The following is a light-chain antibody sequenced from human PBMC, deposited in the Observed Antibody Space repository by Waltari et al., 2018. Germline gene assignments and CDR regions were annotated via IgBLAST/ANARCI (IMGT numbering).Light chain of an antibody. CDR3: QQYYVTPRT. CDR1: QSILFTARNKSY. CDR2: WAS. Sequence: IVMTQSPDSLAVSLGERATINCQSSQSILFTARNKSYLAWYQQKPGQPPKLLIYWASTRESGVPDRFSGTGSGTDFTLTISSLQAEDVAVYYCQQYYVTPRTFGQGTKVEI. V-gene: IGKV4-1*01. J-gene: IGKJ1*01.